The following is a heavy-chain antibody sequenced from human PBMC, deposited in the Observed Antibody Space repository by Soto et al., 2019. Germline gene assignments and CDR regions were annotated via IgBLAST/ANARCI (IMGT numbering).Heavy chain of an antibody. J-gene: IGHJ6*02. CDR2: ISAYNGNT. V-gene: IGHV1-18*01. D-gene: IGHD3-16*02. Sequence: ASVKVSCKASGYTFTSYGISWVRQAPGQGLEWMGWISAYNGNTNYAQKLQGRVTMTTDTSTSTAYMELRSLRSDDTAVYYCARASLGITFGGVIVATSYYYYGMDVWGQGTTVTAP. CDR1: GYTFTSYG. CDR3: ARASLGITFGGVIVATSYYYYGMDV.